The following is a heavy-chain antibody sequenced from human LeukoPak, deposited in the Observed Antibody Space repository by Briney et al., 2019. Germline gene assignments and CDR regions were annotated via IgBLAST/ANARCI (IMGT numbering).Heavy chain of an antibody. J-gene: IGHJ5*02. CDR3: AREPRDYDSSGYYYWFDP. V-gene: IGHV3-7*01. D-gene: IGHD3-22*01. CDR2: IKQDGSEK. CDR1: GFTFSSYW. Sequence: GGSLRLSCAASGFTFSSYWMSWVRQAPGKGLEWVANIKQDGSEKYYVDSVKGRFTISRDNAKNSLYLQMNSLRAEDTAVYYCAREPRDYDSSGYYYWFDPWGQGTLVTVSS.